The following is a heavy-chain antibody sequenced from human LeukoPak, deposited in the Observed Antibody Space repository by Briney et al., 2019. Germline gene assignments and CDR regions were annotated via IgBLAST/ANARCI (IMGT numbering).Heavy chain of an antibody. CDR3: ARERETTVTYDAFDI. D-gene: IGHD4-17*01. Sequence: GGSLRLSCVASGFTFSSYEMNWVRQAPGKGLEWVSYISRSGSTIYHADSVKGRVTLSRDNAKKSVYLEMKRLRGEDTAVYYCARERETTVTYDAFDIWGLGTMVTVSS. J-gene: IGHJ3*02. CDR1: GFTFSSYE. CDR2: ISRSGSTI. V-gene: IGHV3-48*03.